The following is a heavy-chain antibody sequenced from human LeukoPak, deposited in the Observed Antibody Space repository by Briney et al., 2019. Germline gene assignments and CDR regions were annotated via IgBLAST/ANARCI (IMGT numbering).Heavy chain of an antibody. Sequence: SVKVSCKASGGTFSSYTISWVRQAPGQGLEWMGRIIPILGIANYAQKFQGRVTITADKSTSTAYMELSSLRSEDTAVYYCASPPGNGYNKGHYFDYWGQGTLVTVSS. D-gene: IGHD5-24*01. V-gene: IGHV1-69*02. CDR3: ASPPGNGYNKGHYFDY. CDR2: IIPILGIA. J-gene: IGHJ4*02. CDR1: GGTFSSYT.